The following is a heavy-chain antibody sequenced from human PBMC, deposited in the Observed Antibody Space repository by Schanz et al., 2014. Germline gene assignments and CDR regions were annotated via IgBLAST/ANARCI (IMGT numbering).Heavy chain of an antibody. Sequence: QVQLVQSGSELTRPGASVKVSCKASGYNFTTYTMNWVRQAPGQGLEWMGWINTNTGNPTYAQGFTGRFVFSLDTSVSTAYLQISSLKAEDTAVYYCARDGWGYSGYGLNYFDYWGQGTLVTVSS. CDR3: ARDGWGYSGYGLNYFDY. V-gene: IGHV7-4-1*02. J-gene: IGHJ4*02. D-gene: IGHD5-12*01. CDR2: INTNTGNP. CDR1: GYNFTTYT.